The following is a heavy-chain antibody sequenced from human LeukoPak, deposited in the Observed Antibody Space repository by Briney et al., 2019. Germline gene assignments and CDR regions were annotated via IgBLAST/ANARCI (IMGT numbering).Heavy chain of an antibody. CDR3: AKPPFGTGTTWVDY. D-gene: IGHD1-7*01. J-gene: IGHJ4*02. V-gene: IGHV3-23*01. CDR2: ISGSGGST. Sequence: GGSLRLSCAASGFTFSSYAMSWVRQAPGKGLEWVSAISGSGGSTYYADSVKGRFTISRDNSKNTLYLQMNSLRAEDTAVYCCAKPPFGTGTTWVDYWGQGTLVTVSS. CDR1: GFTFSSYA.